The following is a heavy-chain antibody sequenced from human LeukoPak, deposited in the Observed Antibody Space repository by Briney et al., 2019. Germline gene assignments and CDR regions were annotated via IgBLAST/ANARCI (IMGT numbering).Heavy chain of an antibody. V-gene: IGHV3-21*01. CDR2: ISTSSIYI. Sequence: GGSLRLSCAASGFTFSRYSMNWVRQAPGKGLEWVSSISTSSIYIYYADSVKGRFTISRDNAKNSLFLQMNSLRAEDTSVYYCARGRDGYNLISAFDIWGQGTMVTVSS. D-gene: IGHD5-24*01. J-gene: IGHJ3*02. CDR3: ARGRDGYNLISAFDI. CDR1: GFTFSRYS.